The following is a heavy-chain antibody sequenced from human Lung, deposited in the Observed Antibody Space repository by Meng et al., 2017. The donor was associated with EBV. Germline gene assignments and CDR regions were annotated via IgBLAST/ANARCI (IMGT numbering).Heavy chain of an antibody. J-gene: IGHJ4*02. D-gene: IGHD2-15*01. CDR2: IYYSGST. CDR1: GGSISSGGYY. CDR3: AREWCSGGSCYPDY. V-gene: IGHV4-30-4*01. Sequence: QVQLQESGPGLVTPSQNLSLTCTVSGGSISSGGYYWSWIRQPPGKGLEWIGYIYYSGSTYYNPSLKSRVTISVDTSKNQFSLKLSSVTAADTAVYYCAREWCSGGSCYPDYWGQGTLVTVSS.